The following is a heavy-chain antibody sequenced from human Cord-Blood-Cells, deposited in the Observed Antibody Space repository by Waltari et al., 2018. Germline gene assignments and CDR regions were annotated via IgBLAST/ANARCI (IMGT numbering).Heavy chain of an antibody. Sequence: QVQLVQSGAEVKKPGASVKVSCKASGYTFTGYYMHWVRQAPGQGLDGMGLNNPNRGGTKYEQKFQGRVTKTRDTSISTAYMELSRRRSDDTAVYYCARVSSSWIPGWFDPWGQGTLVTVSS. CDR3: ARVSSSWIPGWFDP. J-gene: IGHJ5*02. CDR1: GYTFTGYY. CDR2: NNPNRGGT. V-gene: IGHV1-2*02. D-gene: IGHD5-18*01.